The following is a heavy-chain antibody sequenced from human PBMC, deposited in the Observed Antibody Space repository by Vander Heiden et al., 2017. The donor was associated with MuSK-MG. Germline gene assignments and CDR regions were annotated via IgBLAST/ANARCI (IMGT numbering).Heavy chain of an antibody. V-gene: IGHV4-39*01. Sequence: QLQLQESGPGLVRPSGTLSLTCPVSGGSISSSRHYWGWIRQPPGKGLEWIGSSDYSGSTYYNPSLKSRVTISVDTSKNQFSLKLSSVTAADTAVYYCARPVRAVAGHYYFDYWGQGTLVTVSS. CDR3: ARPVRAVAGHYYFDY. D-gene: IGHD6-19*01. J-gene: IGHJ4*02. CDR1: GGSISSSRHY. CDR2: SDYSGST.